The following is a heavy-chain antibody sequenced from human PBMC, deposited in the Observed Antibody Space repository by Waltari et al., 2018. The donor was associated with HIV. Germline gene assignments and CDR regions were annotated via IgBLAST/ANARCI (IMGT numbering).Heavy chain of an antibody. CDR1: GFSFRGYW. D-gene: IGHD3-3*01. V-gene: IGHV3-74*02. J-gene: IGHJ6*02. CDR3: TKEGYAYDFWSGSNSYYGLDV. CDR2: INSDGSAT. Sequence: VRLVESGGGSVEPGKSLKLSCAASGFSFRGYWMPWVRQSRGKGLVWVKRINSDGSATHYAGSVQGRFSISRANRNNVLYLYMNKLRVDDTAVNYCTKEGYAYDFWSGSNSYYGLDVWGQGTTVTVSS.